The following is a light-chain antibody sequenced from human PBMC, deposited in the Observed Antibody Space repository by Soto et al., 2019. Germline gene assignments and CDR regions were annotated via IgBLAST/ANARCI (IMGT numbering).Light chain of an antibody. J-gene: IGKJ2*01. V-gene: IGKV1-39*01. CDR1: QTVAKY. Sequence: DTQMTPSPASLSASVGDSVTIACRASQTVAKYLNWYQQKPGQAPKLLIYDASNLQPGVPSRFSGSGSGTDFSLTISILQPEDFATYYCQQSYGTPYTFGQGTKLEIK. CDR3: QQSYGTPYT. CDR2: DAS.